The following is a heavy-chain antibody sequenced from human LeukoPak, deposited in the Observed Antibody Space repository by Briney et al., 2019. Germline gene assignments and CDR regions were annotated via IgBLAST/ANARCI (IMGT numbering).Heavy chain of an antibody. CDR1: XFTFSHYG. Sequence: GSXXLXCXASXFTFSHYGMQWVRQAPGKGLEWVAVISSDGSIKVYADSVKGRFTLSRDNSINTVDLQMNSLRAEDTAVYYCVKEYHSRGFGAYFDYWGQGTLVTVSS. J-gene: IGHJ4*02. CDR2: ISSDGSIK. V-gene: IGHV3-30*18. D-gene: IGHD3-3*01. CDR3: VKEYHSRGFGAYFDY.